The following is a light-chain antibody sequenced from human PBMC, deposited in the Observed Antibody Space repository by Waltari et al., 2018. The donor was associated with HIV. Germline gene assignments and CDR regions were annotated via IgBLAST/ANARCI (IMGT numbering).Light chain of an antibody. Sequence: QTVVTQEPSFSVSPGGTVTLTCGLSSGSVSTSYYPSWYQQTPGQAPRTLIYSTTPLSSGFPDLFSGSSLRNKAALTITGAKADDESDYCCVLYMGSGIGVFGGGTKLTVL. CDR3: VLYMGSGIGV. CDR2: STT. CDR1: SGSVSTSYY. V-gene: IGLV8-61*01. J-gene: IGLJ2*01.